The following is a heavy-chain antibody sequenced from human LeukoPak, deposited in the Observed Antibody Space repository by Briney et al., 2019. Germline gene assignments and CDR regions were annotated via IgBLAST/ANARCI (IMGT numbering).Heavy chain of an antibody. CDR1: GFTFSSYA. CDR2: ISYDGNNK. V-gene: IGHV3-30-3*01. CDR3: ARDKGSYGDYFNY. Sequence: PGGSLRLSCAATGFTFSSYAMHWVRQAPGKGLEWVAVISYDGNNKYYADSVKGRFTISRDNSKNTLYLQMNSLRAEDTAVYYCARDKGSYGDYFNYWGQGTLVTVSS. D-gene: IGHD4-17*01. J-gene: IGHJ4*02.